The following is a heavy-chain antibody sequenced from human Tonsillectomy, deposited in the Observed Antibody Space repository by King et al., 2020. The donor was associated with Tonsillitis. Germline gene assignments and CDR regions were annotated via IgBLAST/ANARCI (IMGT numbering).Heavy chain of an antibody. CDR1: GFTFSSYW. Sequence: VQLVESGGGLVQPGGSLRLSCAASGFTFSSYWMHWVRQAPGKGLVWVSRINGEGSSTEYAESVRGRFTISRDNAKNTLYLQMNSLRAEDTAVYYCARGTSRGYYWYFDLWGRGTLVTVSS. CDR3: ARGTSRGYYWYFDL. CDR2: INGEGSST. V-gene: IGHV3-74*01. D-gene: IGHD6-25*01. J-gene: IGHJ2*01.